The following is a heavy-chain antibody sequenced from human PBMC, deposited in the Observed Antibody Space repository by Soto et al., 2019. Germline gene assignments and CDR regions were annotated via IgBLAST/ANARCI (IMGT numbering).Heavy chain of an antibody. CDR2: IHPSGDT. D-gene: IGHD2-15*01. J-gene: IGHJ1*01. Sequence: GASVKVPCKASGYKFTTYFIHWVRQAPGQGLEWMGMIHPSGDTGYAQKFRGSVTMTIDTSTTTAYMELRNLTSEDTAVYFSVRGYCTTSPCSGDFQFWGQGTLVTVSS. V-gene: IGHV1-46*01. CDR1: GYKFTTYF. CDR3: VRGYCTTSPCSGDFQF.